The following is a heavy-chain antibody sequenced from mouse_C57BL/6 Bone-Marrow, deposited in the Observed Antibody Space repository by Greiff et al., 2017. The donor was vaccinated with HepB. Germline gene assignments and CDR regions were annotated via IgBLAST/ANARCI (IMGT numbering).Heavy chain of an antibody. CDR2: IDPSDSYT. D-gene: IGHD2-4*01. Sequence: QVQLQQPGAELVMPGASVKLSCKASGYTFTSYWMHWVKQRPGQGLEWIGEIDPSDSYTNYNQKFKGKSTLTVDKSSSTAYMQLSSLTSEDSAVYYCARNYDYRGYAMDYWGQGTSVTVSS. J-gene: IGHJ4*01. CDR3: ARNYDYRGYAMDY. CDR1: GYTFTSYW. V-gene: IGHV1-69*01.